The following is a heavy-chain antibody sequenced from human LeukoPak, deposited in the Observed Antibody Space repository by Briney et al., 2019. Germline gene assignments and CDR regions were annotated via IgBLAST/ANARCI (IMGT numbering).Heavy chain of an antibody. J-gene: IGHJ6*03. Sequence: ASVNVSCKASGYSFTNFDINWVRQAPGQGLEWMGWMNPNSGNKGYAQKFQGRVTMTMNTSITTAYMELSSLRSEDTAVYYCARGPQWRGDYYYMDVWGRGTTVTVSS. CDR3: ARGPQWRGDYYYMDV. CDR2: MNPNSGNK. V-gene: IGHV1-8*01. D-gene: IGHD6-19*01. CDR1: GYSFTNFD.